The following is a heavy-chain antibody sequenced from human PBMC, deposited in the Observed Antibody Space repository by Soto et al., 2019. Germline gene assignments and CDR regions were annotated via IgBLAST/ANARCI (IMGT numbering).Heavy chain of an antibody. J-gene: IGHJ2*01. CDR2: IYYSGST. Sequence: QLQLQESGPGLVKPSETLSLTCTVSGGSISSSSYYWGWIRQPPGKGLEWIGSIYYSGSTYYNPSLKSRVTISADTSKNQFSLKLSSVTAADTAVYSCARQGPSYYQIWYFDRWGRGTLVTVSS. CDR3: ARQGPSYYQIWYFDR. D-gene: IGHD3-10*01. CDR1: GGSISSSSYY. V-gene: IGHV4-39*01.